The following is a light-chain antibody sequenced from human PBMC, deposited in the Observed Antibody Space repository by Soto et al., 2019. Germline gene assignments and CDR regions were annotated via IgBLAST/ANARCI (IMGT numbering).Light chain of an antibody. J-gene: IGKJ5*01. Sequence: AIQLTQSPSSLSASVGDRVTITCRASQDIRGALAWYQQKPGKAPKILICDVSTLESGVPSRFSGSRSGTDFTLTISSLQPVDFATYYCQQFNRYPITFGQGTRLEIK. CDR1: QDIRGA. CDR2: DVS. V-gene: IGKV1-13*02. CDR3: QQFNRYPIT.